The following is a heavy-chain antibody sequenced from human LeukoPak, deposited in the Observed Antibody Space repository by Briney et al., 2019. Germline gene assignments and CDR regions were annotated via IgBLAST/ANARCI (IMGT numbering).Heavy chain of an antibody. D-gene: IGHD1-26*01. V-gene: IGHV3-33*06. Sequence: GGSLRLSCAASGITFRSYGMHWVRQAPGKGLEWVAVIWYDGSNKYYADSVKGRFTISRDNSKNTLYLQMNTLRAEDTAVYYCAKDESREVGATCLGHWGQGTLVTVSS. J-gene: IGHJ4*02. CDR3: AKDESREVGATCLGH. CDR2: IWYDGSNK. CDR1: GITFRSYG.